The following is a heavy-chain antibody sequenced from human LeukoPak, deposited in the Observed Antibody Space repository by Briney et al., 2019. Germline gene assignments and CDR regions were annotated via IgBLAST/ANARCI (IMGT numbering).Heavy chain of an antibody. Sequence: GASVKVSCKASGYTFTGYYMHWVRQAPGQGLEWMGRINPNSGGTNYAQKFQGRVTMTRDTSISTAYMELSRLRSDDTAVYYCARGDYDFWSGYYQDYWGQGTLVTVSS. J-gene: IGHJ4*02. CDR2: INPNSGGT. V-gene: IGHV1-2*06. CDR3: ARGDYDFWSGYYQDY. CDR1: GYTFTGYY. D-gene: IGHD3-3*01.